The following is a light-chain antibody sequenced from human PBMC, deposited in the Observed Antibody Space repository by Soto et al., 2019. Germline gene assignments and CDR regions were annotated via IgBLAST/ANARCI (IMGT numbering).Light chain of an antibody. V-gene: IGLV2-14*01. Sequence: QSALTQPASVSGSPGQSIAISCTGTRSDVGAYNYVSWYQQHPGKAPKLMIYEVIRRPSGISNRFSGSKSGNTASLTISTLQAEDEADYYCSSYTTSSTVVFGGGTKLTVL. CDR2: EVI. J-gene: IGLJ3*02. CDR3: SSYTTSSTVV. CDR1: RSDVGAYNY.